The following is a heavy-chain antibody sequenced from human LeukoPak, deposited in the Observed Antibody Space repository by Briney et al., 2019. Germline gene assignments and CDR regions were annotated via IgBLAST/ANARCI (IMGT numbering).Heavy chain of an antibody. CDR2: IYYSGST. CDR3: ARAQTYYYDSSGYPIDAFDI. D-gene: IGHD3-22*01. Sequence: SETLSLTCTVSDNSISRYYWSWIRQPPGKGLEWIGYIYYSGSTNYNPSLKSRVTISVDTSKNQFSLKLSSVTAADTAVYYCARAQTYYYDSSGYPIDAFDIWGQGTMVTVSS. CDR1: DNSISRYY. V-gene: IGHV4-59*08. J-gene: IGHJ3*02.